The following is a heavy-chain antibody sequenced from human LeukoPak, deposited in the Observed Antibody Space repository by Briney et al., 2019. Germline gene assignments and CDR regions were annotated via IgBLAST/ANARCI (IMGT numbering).Heavy chain of an antibody. CDR2: INPNSGGT. CDR1: GYTFTGYY. Sequence: GASVKVSCKASGYTFTGYYMHWVRQAPGQGLEWMGWINPNSGGTNYAQKFQGRVTVARDTSINTAHMELSRLRSDDTAVYYCARLRSRPMVRRVVIEYFDWWGQGTLVTVSS. CDR3: ARLRSRPMVRRVVIEYFDW. V-gene: IGHV1-2*02. J-gene: IGHJ4*02. D-gene: IGHD3-10*01.